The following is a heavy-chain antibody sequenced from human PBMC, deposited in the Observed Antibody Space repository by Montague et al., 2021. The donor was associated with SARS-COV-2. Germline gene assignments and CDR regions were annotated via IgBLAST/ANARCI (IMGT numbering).Heavy chain of an antibody. Sequence: SETLSLTCTVSGGSISTSYYWAWIGQPPGKGLEWIGSIYYRGSTYHNPSLKSRVTISVDTSKNHLSLRLSSVTAADTAVYLCARGMIRGVTTPFDYWGQGSQDTVSS. CDR1: GGSISTSYY. CDR2: IYYRGST. D-gene: IGHD3-10*01. V-gene: IGHV4-39*02. J-gene: IGHJ4*02. CDR3: ARGMIRGVTTPFDY.